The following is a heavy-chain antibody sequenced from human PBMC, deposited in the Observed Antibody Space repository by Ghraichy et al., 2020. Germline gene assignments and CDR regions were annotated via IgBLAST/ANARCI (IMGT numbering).Heavy chain of an antibody. CDR2: IDWDDDK. Sequence: SGPTLVKPTQTLTLTCTFSGFSLSTSGMCVSWIRQPPGKALEWLALIDWDDDKYYSTSLKTRLTISKDTSKDQVVLTMTNMDPVDTATYYCARMLAGGLGYYYGMDVWGQGTTVTVSS. V-gene: IGHV2-70*01. J-gene: IGHJ6*02. CDR1: GFSLSTSGMC. CDR3: ARMLAGGLGYYYGMDV.